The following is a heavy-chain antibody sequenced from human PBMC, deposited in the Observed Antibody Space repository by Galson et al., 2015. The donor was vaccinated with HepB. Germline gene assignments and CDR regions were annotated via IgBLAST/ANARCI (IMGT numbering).Heavy chain of an antibody. CDR1: GGTFSSYA. CDR2: IIPIFGTA. D-gene: IGHD4-17*01. J-gene: IGHJ4*02. CDR3: ARQNYGDYHPFDY. Sequence: SVKVSCKASGGTFSSYAISWVRQAPGQGLEWMGGIIPIFGTANYAQKFQGRVTITADESTSTAYMELSSLRSEDTAVYYCARQNYGDYHPFDYWGQGTLVTVSS. V-gene: IGHV1-69*13.